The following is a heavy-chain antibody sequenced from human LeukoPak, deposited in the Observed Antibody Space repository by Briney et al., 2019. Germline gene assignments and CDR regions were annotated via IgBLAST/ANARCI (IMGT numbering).Heavy chain of an antibody. CDR3: VKEIKVREFSTSGALEI. V-gene: IGHV3-9*03. J-gene: IGHJ3*02. CDR1: GILFDHYA. D-gene: IGHD2-2*01. Sequence: GGSLRLSCVVSGILFDHYAMHGVRQAPGKGLEWVAGINWDSGAKGHADSVKGRFTISRDNAKNSLYLEMNSLRAEDMALYYCVKEIKVREFSTSGALEIWGQGTMVTVSS. CDR2: INWDSGAK.